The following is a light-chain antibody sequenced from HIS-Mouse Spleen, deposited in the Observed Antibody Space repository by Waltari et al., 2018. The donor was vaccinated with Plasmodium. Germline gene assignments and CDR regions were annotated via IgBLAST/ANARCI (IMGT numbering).Light chain of an antibody. V-gene: IGKV3-11*01. CDR1: QSVSSY. CDR3: QQRSNWPPLT. CDR2: DAS. Sequence: EIVLTQSPATLSLSPGERATLSCRASQSVSSYLAWYQQKPGQAPRLRIYDASNRATGSPARFSVSGSGTDFTLTISSLEPEDFAVYYCQQRSNWPPLTFGGGTKVEIK. J-gene: IGKJ4*01.